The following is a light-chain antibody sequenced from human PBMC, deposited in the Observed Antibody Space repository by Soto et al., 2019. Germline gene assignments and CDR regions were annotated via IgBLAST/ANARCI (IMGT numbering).Light chain of an antibody. Sequence: VLTQSPLSLPVTVGQPATVSCKSSQSLLYTNGNDFLDWYLQKPGQSPQLLIYMGSIRASGVPDRFSGSGSGTDFTLKISRVEAEDVGVYYCMQALQRPPTFGQGTKVDIK. V-gene: IGKV2-28*01. CDR1: QSLLYTNGNDF. J-gene: IGKJ1*01. CDR2: MGS. CDR3: MQALQRPPT.